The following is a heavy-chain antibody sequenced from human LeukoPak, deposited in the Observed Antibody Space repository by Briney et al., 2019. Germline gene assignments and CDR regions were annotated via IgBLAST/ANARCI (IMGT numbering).Heavy chain of an antibody. D-gene: IGHD1-26*01. Sequence: ASVKVSCKASGYTFTSYDINWVRQATGQGLEWMGWMNPNSGNTGYAQKFQGRVTMTRNTSKSTAYMELSSLRSEDTAVYYCARVDYSGSYADYWGQGTLVTVSS. V-gene: IGHV1-8*01. CDR3: ARVDYSGSYADY. J-gene: IGHJ4*02. CDR2: MNPNSGNT. CDR1: GYTFTSYD.